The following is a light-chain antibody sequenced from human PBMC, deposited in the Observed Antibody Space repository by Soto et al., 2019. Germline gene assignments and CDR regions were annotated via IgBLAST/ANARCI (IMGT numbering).Light chain of an antibody. Sequence: DVVMTQSPLSLPVTLGQPASISCRSSQSLVYSDGNTYLNWFQQRPGQSPRRLIYKVSNRDSGVPDRFSGSGSGTECTLKISRVEAEDVGVYYCMQGTHWPLTFGQGTKVEIK. J-gene: IGKJ1*01. CDR1: QSLVYSDGNTY. CDR3: MQGTHWPLT. CDR2: KVS. V-gene: IGKV2-30*01.